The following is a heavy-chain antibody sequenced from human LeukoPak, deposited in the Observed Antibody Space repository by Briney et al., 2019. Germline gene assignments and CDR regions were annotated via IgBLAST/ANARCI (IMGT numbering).Heavy chain of an antibody. Sequence: SETLSPTCTVSGDSISSYYWSWVRQPAGKGLEWIGRIYTSGSTTYNPSLKSRITMSVDTSKNQLSLRLSSVTAADTAVYYCARSIFGSSSPYLDYWGQGTLVTVSS. D-gene: IGHD2-2*01. CDR3: ARSIFGSSSPYLDY. V-gene: IGHV4-4*07. CDR1: GDSISSYY. CDR2: IYTSGST. J-gene: IGHJ4*02.